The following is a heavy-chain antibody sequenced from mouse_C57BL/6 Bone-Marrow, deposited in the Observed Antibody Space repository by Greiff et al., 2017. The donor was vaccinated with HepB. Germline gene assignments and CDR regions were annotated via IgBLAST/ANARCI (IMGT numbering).Heavy chain of an antibody. CDR3: TTKATVVATNY. CDR1: GFNIKDDY. Sequence: EVQLQQSGAELVRPGASVKLSCTASGFNIKDDYMHWVKQRPEQGLEWIGWIDPENGDTEYASKFQGKATITADTSSNTAYRQLSSLTSEDTAVYYCTTKATVVATNYWGQGTTLTVSS. J-gene: IGHJ2*01. CDR2: IDPENGDT. D-gene: IGHD1-1*01. V-gene: IGHV14-4*01.